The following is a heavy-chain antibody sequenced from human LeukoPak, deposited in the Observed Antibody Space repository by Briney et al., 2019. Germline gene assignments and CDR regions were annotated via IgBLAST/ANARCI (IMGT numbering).Heavy chain of an antibody. CDR1: GGSITNYY. CDR3: ARHAPMTTYDY. D-gene: IGHD4-17*01. V-gene: IGHV4-59*08. J-gene: IGHJ4*02. CDR2: ISYSGST. Sequence: SETLSLTCSLSGGSITNYYWSWIRQPPGKGLEWIGYISYSGSTDYSPSLKSRVTMSVDTSKNQFSLKLSSVTAADTAVYYCARHAPMTTYDYWGQGTLVTVSS.